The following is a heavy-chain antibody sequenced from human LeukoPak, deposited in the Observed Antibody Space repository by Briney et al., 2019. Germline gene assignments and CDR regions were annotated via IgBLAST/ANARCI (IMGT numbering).Heavy chain of an antibody. CDR3: ARDSGFSGTQRGEY. D-gene: IGHD3/OR15-3a*01. CDR1: GFTISNNY. J-gene: IGHJ4*02. Sequence: GGSLRLSCAASGFTISNNYMNWVRQAPGKGLEWVSVIYSGGRTNYADSVKGRFTISRDNSKNTLYLQMNSLRAEDTAVYYCARDSGFSGTQRGEYWGQGTLVTVSS. CDR2: IYSGGRT. V-gene: IGHV3-53*05.